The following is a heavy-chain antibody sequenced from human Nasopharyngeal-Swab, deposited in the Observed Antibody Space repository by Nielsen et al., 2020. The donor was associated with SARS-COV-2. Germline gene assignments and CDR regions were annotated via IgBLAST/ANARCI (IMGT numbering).Heavy chain of an antibody. J-gene: IGHJ3*02. V-gene: IGHV3-7*03. D-gene: IGHD6-19*01. CDR3: AKLAGVSSGWYSSETLDI. CDR2: IKQDGSEK. CDR1: GFTFSSYW. Sequence: GESLKISCAASGFTFSSYWMSWVRQAPGKGLEWVANIKQDGSEKYYVDSVKGRFTISRDNAKNSLYLQMNSLRAEDTALYYCAKLAGVSSGWYSSETLDIWGQGTMVTVSS.